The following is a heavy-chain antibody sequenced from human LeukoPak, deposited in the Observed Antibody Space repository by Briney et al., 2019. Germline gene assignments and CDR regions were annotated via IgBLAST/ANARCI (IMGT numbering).Heavy chain of an antibody. CDR1: GGSISSSNW. J-gene: IGHJ6*04. CDR3: ARETVMTVRGWIMDV. D-gene: IGHD3-10*01. CDR2: IYHSGST. Sequence: PSETLSLTCAVSGGSISSSNWWSWVRQPPGKGLEWIGEIYHSGSTNYNPSLKSRVTISVDKSKNQFSLKLSSVTAADTAVYYCARETVMTVRGWIMDVWGKGTTVTVSS. V-gene: IGHV4-4*02.